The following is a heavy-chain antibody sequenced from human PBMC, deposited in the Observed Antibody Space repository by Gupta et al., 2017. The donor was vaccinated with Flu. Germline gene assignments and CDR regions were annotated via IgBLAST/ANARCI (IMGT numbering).Heavy chain of an antibody. CDR3: ARDKSGDGDVHFDY. V-gene: IGHV1-2*02. J-gene: IGHJ4*02. D-gene: IGHD4-17*01. CDR2: INPNDGRT. Sequence: QTPGQGLEWVAWINPNDGRTNCAQKFKGRISMTRDTSISTAYMELSSLGSDDTAVYYCARDKSGDGDVHFDYWGRGTLVTVSS.